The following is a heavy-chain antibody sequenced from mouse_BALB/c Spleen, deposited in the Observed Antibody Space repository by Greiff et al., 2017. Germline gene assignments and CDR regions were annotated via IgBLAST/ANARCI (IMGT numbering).Heavy chain of an antibody. Sequence: LVESGPELVKPGASVKISCKASGYAFSSSWMNWVKQRPGQGLEWIGRIYPGDGDTNYNGKFKGKATLTADKSSSTAYMQLSSLTSVDSAVYFCARNGGSSYFYYFDYWGQGTTLTVSS. CDR3: ARNGGSSYFYYFDY. CDR2: IYPGDGDT. V-gene: IGHV1-82*01. J-gene: IGHJ2*01. D-gene: IGHD1-1*01. CDR1: GYAFSSSW.